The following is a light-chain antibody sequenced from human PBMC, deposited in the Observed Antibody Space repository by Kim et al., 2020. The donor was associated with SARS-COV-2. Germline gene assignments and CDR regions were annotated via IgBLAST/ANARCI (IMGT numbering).Light chain of an antibody. V-gene: IGKV1-33*01. CDR1: QDISNY. CDR2: DAS. J-gene: IGKJ4*01. Sequence: DIQMTQSPSSLSASVGDRVTITCQASQDISNYLNWYQQKPGKAPKLLIYDASNLETGVPSRFSGSGSGTDFTFTISSLQPEDIATYYCQQYDNRPSTFGGGTKVDIK. CDR3: QQYDNRPST.